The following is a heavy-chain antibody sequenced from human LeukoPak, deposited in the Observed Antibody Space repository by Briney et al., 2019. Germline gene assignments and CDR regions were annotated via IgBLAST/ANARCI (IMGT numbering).Heavy chain of an antibody. CDR1: GFTFSSYE. V-gene: IGHV3-48*03. CDR3: ARVGATQDY. CDR2: ISSSGSTI. J-gene: IGHJ4*02. D-gene: IGHD5-12*01. Sequence: GGSLRLSCAASGFTFSSYEMNWVRQAPGKGLEWVSYISSSGSTIYYADSVKGRFTISRDNAKNSLYLQMNSLRTEDTAVYYCARVGATQDYWGQGTLVTVSS.